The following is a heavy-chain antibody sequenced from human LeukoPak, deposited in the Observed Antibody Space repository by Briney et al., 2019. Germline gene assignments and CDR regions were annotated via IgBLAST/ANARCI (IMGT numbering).Heavy chain of an antibody. D-gene: IGHD3-9*01. V-gene: IGHV3-48*03. J-gene: IGHJ4*02. CDR3: ARDRDWSFDY. CDR1: GFTFSSYE. Sequence: GGSLRLSCAASGFTFSSYEMNWVRQAPGKGLEWVAHIRGTSSAMNYAASVRGRFTISRDNAKNALFLEMSSLRAEDTAVYYCARDRDWSFDYWGQGTLVTVSS. CDR2: IRGTSSAM.